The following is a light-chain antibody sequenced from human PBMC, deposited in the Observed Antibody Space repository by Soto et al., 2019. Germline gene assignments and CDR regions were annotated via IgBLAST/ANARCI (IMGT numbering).Light chain of an antibody. J-gene: IGLJ1*01. CDR3: CSFAGSFSYV. CDR1: SSDVGRYDY. V-gene: IGLV2-11*01. CDR2: DVT. Sequence: QSVLTQPRSVSGSPGQSATISCTGTSSDVGRYDYVSWYQQHPGKAPKLIIYDVTERPAGVPDRFSGSKSGNTASLTISGLQAEDEADYSCCSFAGSFSYVFGGGTKVTVL.